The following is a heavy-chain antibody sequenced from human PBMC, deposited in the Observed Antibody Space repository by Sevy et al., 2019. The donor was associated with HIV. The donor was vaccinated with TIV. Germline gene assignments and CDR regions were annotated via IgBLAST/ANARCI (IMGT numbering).Heavy chain of an antibody. D-gene: IGHD3-9*01. CDR1: GYTFTSDY. J-gene: IGHJ4*02. V-gene: IGHV1-46*01. CDR2: INPSGGST. CDR3: AIDSDNYDILTGYYPFDY. Sequence: ASVKVSCKASGYTFTSDYMHWVRQAPGQGLEWMGIINPSGGSTSYAQKFQGRVTMTRDTSTSTVYMELSSLRSEDTAVYYCAIDSDNYDILTGYYPFDYWGQGTLVTVSS.